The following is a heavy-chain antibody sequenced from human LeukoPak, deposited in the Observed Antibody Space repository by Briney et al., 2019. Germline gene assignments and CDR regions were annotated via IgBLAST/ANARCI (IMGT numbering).Heavy chain of an antibody. CDR3: ARDHLSYSSGWAY. J-gene: IGHJ4*02. Sequence: ASVKVSCKASGYTFTGYYMHWVRQAPGQGLEWMGWINPNSGGTNYAQKFQGRVTMTRDTSISTAYMELSRLRSDDTAVYYCARDHLSYSSGWAYWGQGTLVTVSS. CDR1: GYTFTGYY. D-gene: IGHD6-19*01. V-gene: IGHV1-2*02. CDR2: INPNSGGT.